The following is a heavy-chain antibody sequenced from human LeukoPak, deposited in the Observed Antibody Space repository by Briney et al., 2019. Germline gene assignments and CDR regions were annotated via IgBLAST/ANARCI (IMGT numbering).Heavy chain of an antibody. V-gene: IGHV3-74*01. CDR1: GFTFSRSW. CDR3: ARENYYDSSGYYYASRTFDS. CDR2: INDDGSTT. Sequence: GGSLRLSCAASGFTFSRSWMHWVRQAPGKGLVWVSRINDDGSTTSYADSVKGRFTISRDNAKNTLHLQMDSLRAEDTAVYYCARENYYDSSGYYYASRTFDSWGQGTLVTVSS. D-gene: IGHD3-22*01. J-gene: IGHJ4*02.